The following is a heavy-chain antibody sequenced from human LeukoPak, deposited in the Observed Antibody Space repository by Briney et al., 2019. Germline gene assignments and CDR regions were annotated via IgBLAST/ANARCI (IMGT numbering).Heavy chain of an antibody. Sequence: GASVKVSCKASGYTFTSYGISWVRQAPGQGLEWMGWISAYNGNTNYAQKLQGRVTMTTDTSTSTAYMELRSLRSDDTAVYYCARDSSGYFDWLRSNSDLCWFDPWGQGTLVTVSS. CDR3: ARDSSGYFDWLRSNSDLCWFDP. D-gene: IGHD3-9*01. J-gene: IGHJ5*02. CDR2: ISAYNGNT. V-gene: IGHV1-18*01. CDR1: GYTFTSYG.